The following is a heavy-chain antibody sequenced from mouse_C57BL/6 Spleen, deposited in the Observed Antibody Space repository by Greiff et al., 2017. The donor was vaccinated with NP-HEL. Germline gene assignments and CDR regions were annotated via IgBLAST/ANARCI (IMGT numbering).Heavy chain of an antibody. J-gene: IGHJ2*01. CDR1: GFTFTDYY. D-gene: IGHD2-5*01. CDR2: IRNKANGYTT. Sequence: EVKLMESGGGLVQPGGSLSLSCAASGFTFTDYYMSWVRQPPGKALEWLGFIRNKANGYTTEYSASVKGRFTISRDNSQSILYRQMNALRAEYSATYYCARSYSNYYFDYWGQGTTLTVSS. CDR3: ARSYSNYYFDY. V-gene: IGHV7-3*01.